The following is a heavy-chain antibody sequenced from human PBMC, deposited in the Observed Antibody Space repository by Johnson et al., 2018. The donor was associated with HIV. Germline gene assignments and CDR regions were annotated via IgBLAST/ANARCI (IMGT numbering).Heavy chain of an antibody. CDR2: ISSSGSSI. CDR3: AKDTTFSSSHAFDI. J-gene: IGHJ3*02. CDR1: GFTFSDYF. D-gene: IGHD6-6*01. V-gene: IGHV3-11*01. Sequence: QVQLVESGGGLVQPGGSLRLSCKASGFTFSDYFMSWIRQAPGKGLECISYISSSGSSIYYTDSLKGRFTISRDNAKNSLYLQMNSLRAEDTALYYCAKDTTFSSSHAFDIWGQGTMVTVSS.